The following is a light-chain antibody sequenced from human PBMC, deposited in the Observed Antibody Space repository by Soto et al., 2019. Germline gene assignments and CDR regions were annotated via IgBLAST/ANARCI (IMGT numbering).Light chain of an antibody. Sequence: DIQMTQSPSFLSASVGDRVTITCQASQDIRNYLNWYQQKPGKAPNLLIYDASNLRAGVPSRFSGSGSGTEFTFTISSLQPEDMATYYCQHYDHLPPLSFGGGTKVEIK. J-gene: IGKJ4*01. CDR2: DAS. V-gene: IGKV1-33*01. CDR1: QDIRNY. CDR3: QHYDHLPPLS.